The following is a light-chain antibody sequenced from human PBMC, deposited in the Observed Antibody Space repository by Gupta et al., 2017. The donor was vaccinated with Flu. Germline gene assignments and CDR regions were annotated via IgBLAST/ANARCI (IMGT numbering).Light chain of an antibody. Sequence: QAVVPQEPSLSVSPGGSVTLTCGLSSGSVSATYYPSWHQQTPGQPQRPLIYSTNSRSAGVPDRFSGSIRANTAALTITGAETDEESDYYCGLDMGSGIWVFGGGTKLTVL. CDR2: STN. V-gene: IGLV8-61*01. CDR1: SGSVSATYY. J-gene: IGLJ3*02. CDR3: GLDMGSGIWV.